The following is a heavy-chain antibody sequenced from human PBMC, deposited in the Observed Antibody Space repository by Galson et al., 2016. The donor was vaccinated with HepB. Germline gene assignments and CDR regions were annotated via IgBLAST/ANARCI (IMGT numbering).Heavy chain of an antibody. CDR2: IKQDGSEE. D-gene: IGHD3-3*01. J-gene: IGHJ5*02. V-gene: IGHV3-7*03. CDR3: ARDFLFAHDL. CDR1: GFTFSSYW. Sequence: CAASGFTFSSYWMAWVRHTPLKGLEWVANIKQDGSEEYYVDSVEGRFTISRDNAKNSLYLQMHSLRAEDTAVYYCARDFLFAHDLWGPGTLVTVSS.